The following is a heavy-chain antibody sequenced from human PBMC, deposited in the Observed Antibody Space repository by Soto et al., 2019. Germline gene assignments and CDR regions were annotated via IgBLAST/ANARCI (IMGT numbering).Heavy chain of an antibody. J-gene: IGHJ5*02. Sequence: SETLSLTCTVSGGSISSKYWSWIRQPPGKGLGWIGYIYYSGSTNDTPSLKSRVTISVDTSKNQFSLKLSSVTAADTAVYYCAGTEGYSSGWTQGNWFDPWGQGTLVTVSS. CDR2: IYYSGST. D-gene: IGHD6-19*01. CDR3: AGTEGYSSGWTQGNWFDP. V-gene: IGHV4-59*01. CDR1: GGSISSKY.